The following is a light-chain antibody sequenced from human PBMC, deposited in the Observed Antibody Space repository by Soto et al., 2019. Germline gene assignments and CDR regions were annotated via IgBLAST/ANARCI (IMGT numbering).Light chain of an antibody. CDR2: EVN. V-gene: IGLV2-8*01. J-gene: IGLJ1*01. Sequence: QSALTQPPSASGSPGQSVTISCTGTGSDIGGYNFVSWYQQHPGQFPKLILYEVNKRPSGVPDRFSGSKSGNTASLTGSGLKAHDEADYYCSSYAGTNNRYVFGTGTKVTVL. CDR3: SSYAGTNNRYV. CDR1: GSDIGGYNF.